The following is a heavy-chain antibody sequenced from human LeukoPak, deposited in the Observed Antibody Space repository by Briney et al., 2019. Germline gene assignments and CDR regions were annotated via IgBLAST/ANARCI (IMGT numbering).Heavy chain of an antibody. CDR3: VGSGSYSAFDI. V-gene: IGHV3-53*01. J-gene: IGHJ3*02. CDR2: IYSGGST. Sequence: GGSLRLSCTASGFTLSDYWMQWVRQAPGKGLEWVSVIYSGGSTYYADSVKGRFTISRDNSKNTLYLQMNSLRAEDTAVYYCVGSGSYSAFDIWGQGTMVTVSS. CDR1: GFTLSDYW. D-gene: IGHD1-26*01.